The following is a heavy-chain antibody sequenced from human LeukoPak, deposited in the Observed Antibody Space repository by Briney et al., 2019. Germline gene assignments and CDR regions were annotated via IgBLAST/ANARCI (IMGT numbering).Heavy chain of an antibody. CDR2: ISSSSSYI. CDR3: ARAGIGYSYGYDY. J-gene: IGHJ4*02. D-gene: IGHD5-18*01. Sequence: GGSLRLSCAASGFTFSSYSMKWVRQAPGKGLEWVSSISSSSSYIYYADSVKGRFTISRDNAKNSLYLQMNSLRAEDTAVYYCARAGIGYSYGYDYWGQGTLVTVSS. V-gene: IGHV3-21*01. CDR1: GFTFSSYS.